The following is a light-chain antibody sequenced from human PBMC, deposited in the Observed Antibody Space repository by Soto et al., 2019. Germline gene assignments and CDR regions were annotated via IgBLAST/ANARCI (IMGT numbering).Light chain of an antibody. CDR1: QSIRSY. CDR2: DAS. V-gene: IGKV1-39*01. CDR3: QQSYSTPTWT. Sequence: DIQLTQSPSSLSSSLGDKVTITCRASQSIRSYLNWVQQKPGKAPKLLIYDASSLQTGVPSRFSGSGSGTDFSLTISSLQTEDFATYYCQQSYSTPTWTFGQGTKVDIK. J-gene: IGKJ1*01.